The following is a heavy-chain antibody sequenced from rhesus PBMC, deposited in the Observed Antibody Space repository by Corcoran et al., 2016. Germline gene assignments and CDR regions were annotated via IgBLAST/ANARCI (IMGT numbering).Heavy chain of an antibody. CDR2: IDGNSAST. Sequence: QVKLQQWGEGLVKPSETLSLTCAVYGGSISGYYWSWIRQPPGKGLAGIGNIDGNSASTNYNPSLKNRVTISKATSKNQCSLKLSSVTAADTAVYYCARVGPYYNIWTGYYTPANSVDVWGRGVLVTVSS. J-gene: IGHJ5-2*02. D-gene: IGHD3-3*01. CDR1: GGSISGYY. V-gene: IGHV4-73*01. CDR3: ARVGPYYNIWTGYYTPANSVDV.